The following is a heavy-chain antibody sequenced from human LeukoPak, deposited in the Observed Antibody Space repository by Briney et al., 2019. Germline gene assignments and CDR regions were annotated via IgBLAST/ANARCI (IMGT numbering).Heavy chain of an antibody. CDR1: GYTLTELS. V-gene: IGHV1-24*01. J-gene: IGHJ3*02. D-gene: IGHD3-3*01. CDR3: ATDSRRAYYDFWSGYFRRAFDI. Sequence: ASVKVSCKVSGYTLTELSMHWVRQAPGKGLEWMGGFDPEDGETIYAQKFQGRVTMTEDTSTDTAYMELSSLRSEDTAVYHCATDSRRAYYDFWSGYFRRAFDIWGQGTMVTVSS. CDR2: FDPEDGET.